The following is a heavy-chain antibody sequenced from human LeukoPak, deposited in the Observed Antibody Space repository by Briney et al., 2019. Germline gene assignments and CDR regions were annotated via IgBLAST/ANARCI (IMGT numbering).Heavy chain of an antibody. J-gene: IGHJ4*02. CDR2: IYYSGST. CDR3: ARSAIAAVGGHSDY. D-gene: IGHD6-13*01. CDR1: GGSISSSNYY. V-gene: IGHV4-39*01. Sequence: SETLSLTCTVSGGSISSSNYYWGWIRQPPGKGLEWIGSIYYSGSTYYKPSLKSRVAMSVDTSKNQFSLKVNSVTAADTAEYYCARSAIAAVGGHSDYGGQGALVPVP.